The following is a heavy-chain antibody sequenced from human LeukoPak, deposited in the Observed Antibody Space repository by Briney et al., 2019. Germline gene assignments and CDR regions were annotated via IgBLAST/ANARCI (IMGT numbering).Heavy chain of an antibody. V-gene: IGHV4-61*02. CDR2: IYTSGST. J-gene: IGHJ6*03. CDR3: EREPQVGYYYYYYMDV. Sequence: SETLSLTCTVSGGSISSNSYYWGWIRQPAGKGLEWIGRIYTSGSTNYNPSLKSRVTISVDKSKNQFSLKLSSVTAADTAVYYCEREPQVGYYYYYYMDVWGKGTTVTVSS. CDR1: GGSISSNSYY. D-gene: IGHD1-26*01.